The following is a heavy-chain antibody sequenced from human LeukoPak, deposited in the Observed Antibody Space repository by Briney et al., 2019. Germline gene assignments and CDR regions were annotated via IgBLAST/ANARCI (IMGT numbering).Heavy chain of an antibody. CDR2: INPDDGST. Sequence: PSETLSLTCTVSGGSISSYYWSWIRQPPGKGLVWVSRINPDDGSTSYADSVKGRFTFSRDNAKSTLYLQMNSLRAEDTAVYYCLTIVETDLDAFDIWGQGTKVTVSS. J-gene: IGHJ3*02. CDR1: GGSISSYY. CDR3: LTIVETDLDAFDI. V-gene: IGHV3-74*01. D-gene: IGHD2-21*01.